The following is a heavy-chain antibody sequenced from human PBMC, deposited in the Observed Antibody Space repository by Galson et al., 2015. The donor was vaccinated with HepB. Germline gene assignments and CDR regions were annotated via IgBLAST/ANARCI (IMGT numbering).Heavy chain of an antibody. D-gene: IGHD4-17*01. CDR1: GFTFDDYS. CDR2: ISWDGGSI. V-gene: IGHV3-43*01. J-gene: IGHJ3*02. CDR3: AKDGQTVTTVLDM. Sequence: SLRLSCAASGFTFDDYSMHWVRQAPGKGLEWVSVISWDGGSIYYADSVKGRFTISRDNSKNSLYLQMNSLSTEDTALYYCAKDGQTVTTVLDMWGQGTMVTVSS.